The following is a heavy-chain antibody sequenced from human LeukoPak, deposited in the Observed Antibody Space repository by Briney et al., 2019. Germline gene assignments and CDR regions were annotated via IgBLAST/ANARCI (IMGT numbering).Heavy chain of an antibody. CDR1: GFTFSTYW. CDR3: ARDRAPVGGFLDAFDI. Sequence: GGSLRLSCAASGFTFSTYWMSWVRQAPGKGLEWVASIKQDGSEKYYVDSVKGRFTISRDNAKNSLYLQMNSLRAEDTAVYYCARDRAPVGGFLDAFDIWGQGTMVTVSS. D-gene: IGHD3-16*01. CDR2: IKQDGSEK. J-gene: IGHJ3*02. V-gene: IGHV3-7*01.